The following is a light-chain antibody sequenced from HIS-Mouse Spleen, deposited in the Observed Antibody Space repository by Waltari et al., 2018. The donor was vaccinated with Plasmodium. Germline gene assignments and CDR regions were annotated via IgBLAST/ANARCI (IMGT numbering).Light chain of an antibody. Sequence: QSVLTQPPSASGTPGQRVTISCSGSISSIGSNTVNWYQQLPGTAPKLLIYSNNQRPSGAPDRFSGSKSCTSASLAISGVQSEDESDYYWAAWDDSLNGVVFAGGTKLTVL. V-gene: IGLV1-44*01. CDR1: ISSIGSNT. CDR3: AAWDDSLNGVV. CDR2: SNN. J-gene: IGLJ2*01.